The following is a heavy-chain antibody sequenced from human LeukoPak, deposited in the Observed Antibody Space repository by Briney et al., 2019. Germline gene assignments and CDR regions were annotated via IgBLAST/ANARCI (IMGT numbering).Heavy chain of an antibody. J-gene: IGHJ4*02. V-gene: IGHV4-30-4*08. CDR2: IYYSGST. CDR3: ARVVDGSGYFDY. CDR1: GGSISSSSYY. D-gene: IGHD3-10*01. Sequence: SETLSLTCTVSGGSISSSSYYWGWIRQPPGKGLEWIGYIYYSGSTYYNPSLKSRVTISVDTSKNQFSLKLSSVTAADTAVYYCARVVDGSGYFDYWGQGTLVTVSS.